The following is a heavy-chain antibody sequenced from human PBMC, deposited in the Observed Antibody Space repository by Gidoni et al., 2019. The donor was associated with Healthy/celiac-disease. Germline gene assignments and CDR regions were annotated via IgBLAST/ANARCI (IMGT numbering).Heavy chain of an antibody. D-gene: IGHD3-9*01. V-gene: IGHV4-30-4*01. J-gene: IGHJ6*02. CDR1: GGSIRSGAYY. CDR3: AREHDDMAGASYGMDV. Sequence: HVQLQESGPGLVKPSQTLSLTCPVSGGSIRSGAYYWSWIRQPPGKGLEWIGYIFYSGSTYYNPSLKSRVTISVDTSKNKFSLKLSSVTAADTAVYYCAREHDDMAGASYGMDVWGQGTTVTVSS. CDR2: IFYSGST.